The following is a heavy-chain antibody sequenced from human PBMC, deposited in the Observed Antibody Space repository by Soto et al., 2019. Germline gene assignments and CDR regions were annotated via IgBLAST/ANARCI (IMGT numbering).Heavy chain of an antibody. J-gene: IGHJ3*02. V-gene: IGHV5-51*01. D-gene: IGHD2-21*01. Sequence: GESLKISCKGSGYGFSIHWVAWLRQMPGKGLEWVGIIYPGNSNTMYSPSFQGQVTISADTALSTTYLQWDTLKPSDTAIYFCSSGSHGYDGNCAMGGFDMWGQGTMVTVSS. CDR1: GYGFSIHW. CDR2: IYPGNSNT. CDR3: SSGSHGYDGNCAMGGFDM.